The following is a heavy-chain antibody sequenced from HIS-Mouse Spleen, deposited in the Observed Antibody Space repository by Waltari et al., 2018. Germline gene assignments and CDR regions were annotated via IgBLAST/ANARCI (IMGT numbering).Heavy chain of an antibody. J-gene: IGHJ2*01. D-gene: IGHD6-13*01. CDR2: IYYSGST. Sequence: QLQLQESGPGLVKPSETLSLPCTVSGGSISSSRYYWRWIRQPPGKGLEWIGSIYYSGSTYYNPSLKSRVTISVDTSKNQFSLKLSSVTAADTAVYYCAREIPYSSSWYDWYFDLWGRGTLVTVSS. V-gene: IGHV4-39*07. CDR3: AREIPYSSSWYDWYFDL. CDR1: GGSISSSRYY.